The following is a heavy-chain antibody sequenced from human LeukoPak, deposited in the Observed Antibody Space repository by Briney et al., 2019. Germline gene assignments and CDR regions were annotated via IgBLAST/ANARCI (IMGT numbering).Heavy chain of an antibody. V-gene: IGHV4-34*01. CDR3: ARYRTGAFDI. D-gene: IGHD1-1*01. J-gene: IGHJ3*02. Sequence: SETLSLTCAVYGGSFSGYYWSWIRQPPGKGLEWIGEISHSGSTNYNPSLKSRVTISVDTSKNQFSLKLSSVTAADTAVYYCARYRTGAFDIWGQGTMVTVSS. CDR1: GGSFSGYY. CDR2: ISHSGST.